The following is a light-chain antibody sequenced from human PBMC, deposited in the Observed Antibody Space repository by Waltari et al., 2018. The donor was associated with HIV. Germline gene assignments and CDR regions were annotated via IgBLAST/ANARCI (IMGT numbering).Light chain of an antibody. Sequence: QSALTQPASVSGSPGQSITISCTGTSRDVGGYNYVPWYQQYPGKAPKLMIYDVSIRPSGVSNRFSGSKSGNTAALTISGLQAEDEADYYCSSYTSSSTRVFGGGTKLTVL. J-gene: IGLJ3*02. CDR2: DVS. CDR1: SRDVGGYNY. CDR3: SSYTSSSTRV. V-gene: IGLV2-14*01.